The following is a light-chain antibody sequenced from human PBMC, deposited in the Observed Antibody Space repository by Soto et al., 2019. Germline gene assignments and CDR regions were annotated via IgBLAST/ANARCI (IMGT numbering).Light chain of an antibody. V-gene: IGLV2-14*01. CDR2: EVT. CDR1: SGDIGSYNR. CDR3: SSCTNINTRACV. Sequence: QSVLTQPASVSGSPGQSITISCTGTSGDIGSYNRVSWYQQHPGKAPKLIIYEVTDRPSGVSNRFSGSKSGNTASLTISGLQAEDEAEYYCSSCTNINTRACVFGTGTKVT. J-gene: IGLJ1*01.